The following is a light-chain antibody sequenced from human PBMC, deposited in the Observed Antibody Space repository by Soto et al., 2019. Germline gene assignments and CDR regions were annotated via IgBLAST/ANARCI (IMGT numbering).Light chain of an antibody. J-gene: IGKJ1*01. CDR1: QAISSH. CDR3: QQYNNGWT. V-gene: IGKV1D-13*01. CDR2: DAS. Sequence: AIQLTQSPSSLSASVGDRVTITCRASQAISSHLAWYQQEPGKAPKLLIYDASSLKGGVPSRFSGSGSGTEFTLTISSLQPDDFATYYCQQYNNGWTFGQGTKVEIK.